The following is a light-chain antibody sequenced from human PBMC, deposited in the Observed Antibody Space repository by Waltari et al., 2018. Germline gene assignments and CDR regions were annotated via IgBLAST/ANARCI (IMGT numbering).Light chain of an antibody. J-gene: IGKJ5*01. CDR2: DTS. CDR1: PSAGNF. CDR3: QQRNNWPIT. V-gene: IGKV3-11*01. Sequence: EIVLTQSPGPLSLSPGERATLSCRASPSAGNFLAWYQQKPGQAPRLLIYDTSNSAPGVPARFSGSGSGTDLTLTINSLEPDDFAVYFCQQRNNWPITFGQGTRLEIK.